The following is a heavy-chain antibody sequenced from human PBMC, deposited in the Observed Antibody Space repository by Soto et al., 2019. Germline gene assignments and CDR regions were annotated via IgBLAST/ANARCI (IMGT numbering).Heavy chain of an antibody. V-gene: IGHV4-59*01. CDR1: GGSIRSYY. J-gene: IGHJ5*02. CDR3: AREGSGSYYNWFDP. CDR2: LYNSGST. D-gene: IGHD3-10*01. Sequence: PSETLSLTCTVSGGSIRSYYWSWIRQAPGKGLEWIGYLYNSGSTVYNPSLKSRVTISVDTSKNQFSLKLSSVTAADTAVYYCAREGSGSYYNWFDPWGQGTLVTVSS.